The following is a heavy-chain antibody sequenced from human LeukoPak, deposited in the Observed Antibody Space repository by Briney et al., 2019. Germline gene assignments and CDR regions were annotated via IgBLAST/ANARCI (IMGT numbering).Heavy chain of an antibody. V-gene: IGHV3-72*01. D-gene: IGHD2-2*01. CDR3: ARVRYCSSTSCRGALDI. Sequence: GGSLRLSCAASEFTFSNHYMDWVRHAPWKGLEWLGRTRSKANSYTTEYAASVKGRFTISRDDSKNSLYLQMNSLKTEDTAVYYCARVRYCSSTSCRGALDIWGQGTMVTVSS. CDR1: EFTFSNHY. J-gene: IGHJ3*02. CDR2: TRSKANSYTT.